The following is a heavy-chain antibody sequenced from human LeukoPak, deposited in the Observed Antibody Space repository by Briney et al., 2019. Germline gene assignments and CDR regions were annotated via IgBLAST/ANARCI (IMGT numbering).Heavy chain of an antibody. CDR1: GFTVSSNS. CDR2: IKEDGGEL. Sequence: GGSLRLSCTVSGFTVSSNSMSWVRQAPGKGLEWVANIKEDGGELNYVASVKGRFTISRDNAKQSLFLQMNSLRVEDLGVYYCASGRRWLQPLDYWGQGTLVTVSS. D-gene: IGHD5-24*01. V-gene: IGHV3-7*01. J-gene: IGHJ4*02. CDR3: ASGRRWLQPLDY.